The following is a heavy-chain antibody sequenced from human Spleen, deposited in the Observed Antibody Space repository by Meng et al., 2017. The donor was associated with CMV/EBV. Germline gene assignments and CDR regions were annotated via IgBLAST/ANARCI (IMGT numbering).Heavy chain of an antibody. CDR1: GFSFSSYW. Sequence: LSLTCAAFGFSFSSYWMSWVRQAPGKGLEWVANIKEDGSEKYYVDSVKGRFAISRDNAKNSLYLQMNSLRAEDTAVYFCASYCSSSSCYVLRTFDYWGQGTLVTVSS. D-gene: IGHD2-2*01. CDR3: ASYCSSSSCYVLRTFDY. V-gene: IGHV3-7*01. J-gene: IGHJ4*02. CDR2: IKEDGSEK.